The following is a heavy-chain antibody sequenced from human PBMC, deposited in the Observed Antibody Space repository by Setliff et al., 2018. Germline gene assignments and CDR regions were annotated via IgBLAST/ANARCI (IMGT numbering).Heavy chain of an antibody. Sequence: ASVKVSCKASGSNFIGYYLYWLRQAPGQGLEWMGWMNSNTGGTNSAQKFQGRITMTRDTFAETAYMELRSLTSDDMAVYYCARGYCDGIGCPAPLYYFDSWGQGTLVTV. D-gene: IGHD2-21*01. V-gene: IGHV1-2*02. CDR3: ARGYCDGIGCPAPLYYFDS. CDR2: MNSNTGGT. CDR1: GSNFIGYY. J-gene: IGHJ4*02.